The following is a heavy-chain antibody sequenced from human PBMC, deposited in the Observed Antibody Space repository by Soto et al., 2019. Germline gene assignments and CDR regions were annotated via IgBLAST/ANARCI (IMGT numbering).Heavy chain of an antibody. J-gene: IGHJ5*02. Sequence: SETLSLTCTVSGGSITDYSWVWIRQPAGKGLEWIGRIFSSGSTNYNPSLKGRITMSLDTSKNQFSLKLNSAAATDTAVYFCARDQGVVVTADNWFDPWGQGILVTVSS. D-gene: IGHD2-21*02. CDR3: ARDQGVVVTADNWFDP. CDR2: IFSSGST. CDR1: GGSITDYS. V-gene: IGHV4-4*07.